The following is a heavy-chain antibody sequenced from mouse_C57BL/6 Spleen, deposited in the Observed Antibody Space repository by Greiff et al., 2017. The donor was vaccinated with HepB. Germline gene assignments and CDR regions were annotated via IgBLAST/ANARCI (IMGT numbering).Heavy chain of an antibody. CDR3: AREVNRGPWFAY. D-gene: IGHD2-2*01. Sequence: VQLQQSGAELVKPGASVKLSCKASGYTFTSYWMHWVKQRPGQGLEWIGMIHPNSGSTNYNEKFKSKATLTVDKSSSTAYMQISSLTSEDSAVYYCAREVNRGPWFAYWGQGTLVTVSA. V-gene: IGHV1-64*01. J-gene: IGHJ3*01. CDR2: IHPNSGST. CDR1: GYTFTSYW.